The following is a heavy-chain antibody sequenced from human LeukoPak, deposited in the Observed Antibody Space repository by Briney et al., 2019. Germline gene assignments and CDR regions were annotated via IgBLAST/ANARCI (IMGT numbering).Heavy chain of an antibody. V-gene: IGHV4-30-2*01. CDR2: IYHSGST. CDR1: GGSISSGGYS. J-gene: IGHJ4*02. CDR3: ASWFGELLLFDY. Sequence: SETLSLTCTVSGGSISSGGYSWSWIRQPPGKGLEWIGYIYHSGSTYYNPSLKSRVTISVDRSKNQFSLKLSSVTAADTAVYYCASWFGELLLFDYWGQGTLVTVSS. D-gene: IGHD3-10*01.